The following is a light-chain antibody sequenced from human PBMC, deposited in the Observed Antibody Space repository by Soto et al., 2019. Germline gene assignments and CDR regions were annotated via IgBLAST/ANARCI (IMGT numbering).Light chain of an antibody. CDR3: QQYDNVPLT. V-gene: IGKV1-33*01. CDR2: EAS. CDR1: QDITND. J-gene: IGKJ4*01. Sequence: DLQMTQSPSSLSASVGDRVTITCQASQDITNDLNWYQQKPGKAPKVLIYEASNLETGVPSRFSGSGSGTDFTCTISSLQPEDIATYFCQQYDNVPLTFGGGTKVEIK.